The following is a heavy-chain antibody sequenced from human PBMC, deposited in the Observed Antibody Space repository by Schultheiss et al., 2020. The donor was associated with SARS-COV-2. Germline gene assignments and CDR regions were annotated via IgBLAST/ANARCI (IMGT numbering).Heavy chain of an antibody. V-gene: IGHV3-15*01. CDR2: IKSKTDGGTI. CDR1: GFTFSSYG. J-gene: IGHJ3*01. Sequence: GGSLRLSCAGSGFTFSSYGMHWVRQAPGKGLEWVGRIKSKTDGGTIDYAAPVKGRLTISKDDSKNTLYLRMNSRKTGDTAVYYCATRRLSDWGQGTMVTVSS. CDR3: ATRRLSD. D-gene: IGHD2-8*01.